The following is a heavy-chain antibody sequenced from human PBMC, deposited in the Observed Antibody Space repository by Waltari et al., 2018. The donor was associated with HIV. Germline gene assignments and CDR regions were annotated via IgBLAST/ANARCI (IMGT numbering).Heavy chain of an antibody. D-gene: IGHD6-13*01. J-gene: IGHJ5*02. CDR2: ISSSGTFT. CDR1: GFTFNSYS. Sequence: EVQLVESGGGPVKPGGSRRLSCRASGFTFNSYSLNWVRQAPGKGLEWISSISSSGTFTHYADSVKGRFTISRDNANKSVYLQMNSLRAEDTAVYYCARDSRDNSWSLNFFDPWGQGNLVTVSS. V-gene: IGHV3-21*01. CDR3: ARDSRDNSWSLNFFDP.